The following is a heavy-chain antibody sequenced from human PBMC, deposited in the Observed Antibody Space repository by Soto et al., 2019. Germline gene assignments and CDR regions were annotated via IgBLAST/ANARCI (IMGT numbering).Heavy chain of an antibody. CDR2: ISAYNGNT. V-gene: IGHV1-18*01. CDR1: GYTFTSYG. J-gene: IGHJ3*02. D-gene: IGHD2-21*01. Sequence: ASVKVSCKASGYTFTSYGISWVLQAPGQGLEWMGWISAYNGNTNYAQKLQGRVTVTTDTSTSTAYMELRSLRSDDTAVYYCARIAYCGGDCYYDSDAFDIWGQGTMVTVS. CDR3: ARIAYCGGDCYYDSDAFDI.